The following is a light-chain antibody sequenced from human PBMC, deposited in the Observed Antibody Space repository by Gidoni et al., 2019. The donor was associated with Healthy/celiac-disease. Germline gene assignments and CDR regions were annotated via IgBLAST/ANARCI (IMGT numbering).Light chain of an antibody. V-gene: IGKV1-27*01. CDR3: QKYNSART. J-gene: IGKJ4*01. Sequence: DIQMTQSPSSLSASVGDRVTITCRASQGISNYLAWYQKKPGKVPKLLIDAASTLQSGVPTRFSGSGSGKDCTLTISSLQPEDVATYYCQKYNSARTFGGGTKVEIK. CDR1: QGISNY. CDR2: AAS.